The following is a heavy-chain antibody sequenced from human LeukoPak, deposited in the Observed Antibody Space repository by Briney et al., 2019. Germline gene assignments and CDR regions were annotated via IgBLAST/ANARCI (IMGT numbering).Heavy chain of an antibody. J-gene: IGHJ4*02. D-gene: IGHD6-6*01. CDR2: INNSGST. CDR1: GGSFSGYY. CDR3: ARIYGSSRSTGYYFDY. Sequence: SETLSLTCAVYGGSFSGYYWSWVRQPPGKGLEWIGEINNSGSTNYNPSLKSRVTISVDTSKNQFSLKLSSVTAADTAVYYCARIYGSSRSTGYYFDYWGQGTLVTVSS. V-gene: IGHV4-34*01.